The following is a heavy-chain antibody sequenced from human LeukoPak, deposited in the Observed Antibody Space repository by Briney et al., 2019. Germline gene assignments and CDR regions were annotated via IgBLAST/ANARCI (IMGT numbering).Heavy chain of an antibody. Sequence: GGSLRLSCAASGFTFSSYGMHWVRQAPGKGPEWVASVSSDGTSKDYADSVKGRFTISRDNSKNTMYLQVNSLRAEDTAVYYCAKAAYCTSTSCHFSGYAQRPLDSWGQGTLVTVSS. CDR3: AKAAYCTSTSCHFSGYAQRPLDS. CDR1: GFTFSSYG. J-gene: IGHJ4*02. CDR2: VSSDGTSK. D-gene: IGHD2-2*01. V-gene: IGHV3-30*18.